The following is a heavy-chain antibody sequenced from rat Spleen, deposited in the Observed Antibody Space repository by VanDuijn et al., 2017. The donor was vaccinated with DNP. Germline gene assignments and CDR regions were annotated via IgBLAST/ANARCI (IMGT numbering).Heavy chain of an antibody. CDR1: GFTFSDYY. D-gene: IGHD1-1*01. V-gene: IGHV5-29*01. Sequence: EVQLVESDGGLVQPGRSLKLSCAASGFTFSDYYMAWVRQAPTKGLEWVATISYDGSSTYYRDSVKGRFTISRDNAKSTLYLQMDSLRSEDTATYYCARLKYYSEGVMDAWGQGASVTVSS. CDR2: ISYDGSST. CDR3: ARLKYYSEGVMDA. J-gene: IGHJ4*01.